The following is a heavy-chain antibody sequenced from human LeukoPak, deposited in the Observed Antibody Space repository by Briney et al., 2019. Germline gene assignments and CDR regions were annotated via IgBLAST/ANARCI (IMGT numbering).Heavy chain of an antibody. CDR1: GGTFSSYA. J-gene: IGHJ4*02. CDR3: ARVWWVGWYYFDY. Sequence: SVKASCKASGGTFSSYAISWVRQAPGQGLEWMGGIIPFFGTANYAQKFQGRVTITADKSTSTAYMELSSLRSEDTAVYYCARVWWVGWYYFDYWGQGTLVTVSS. V-gene: IGHV1-69*06. D-gene: IGHD2-8*02. CDR2: IIPFFGTA.